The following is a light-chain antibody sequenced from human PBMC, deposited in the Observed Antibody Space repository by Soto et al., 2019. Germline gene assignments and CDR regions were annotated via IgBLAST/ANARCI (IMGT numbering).Light chain of an antibody. Sequence: EIVLTQSPGTLSLSPGERATLSCRASQSVSSSYLAWYQQKPGQAPRLLIYGASSRATGIPDRFSGSGSGTYFTITISRLEPEDFAVYYCQQYGSSPVLTFGGGTKVEIK. J-gene: IGKJ4*01. CDR2: GAS. V-gene: IGKV3-20*01. CDR3: QQYGSSPVLT. CDR1: QSVSSSY.